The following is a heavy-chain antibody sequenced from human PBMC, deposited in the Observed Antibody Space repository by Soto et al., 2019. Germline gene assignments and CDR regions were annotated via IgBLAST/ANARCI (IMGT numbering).Heavy chain of an antibody. Sequence: QVQVVESGGGVVQPGRSLRLSCAASGFTFSSYAMHWVRQAPGKGLEWVAVISYDGSNKYYADSVKGRFTISRDNSKNTLYLQMNSLRAEDTAVYYCARDRYAVAVHLFDYWGQGTLVTVSS. CDR3: ARDRYAVAVHLFDY. CDR2: ISYDGSNK. V-gene: IGHV3-30-3*01. CDR1: GFTFSSYA. D-gene: IGHD6-19*01. J-gene: IGHJ4*02.